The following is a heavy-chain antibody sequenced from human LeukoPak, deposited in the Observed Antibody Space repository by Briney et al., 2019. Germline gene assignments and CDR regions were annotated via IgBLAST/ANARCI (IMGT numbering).Heavy chain of an antibody. CDR1: GFTVSSNY. D-gene: IGHD2-15*01. CDR3: ARDGNAYCSGGSCYSGGVTFDY. CDR2: IYSGGST. J-gene: IGHJ4*02. V-gene: IGHV3-66*01. Sequence: GGSLRLSCAASGFTVSSNYMSWVRQAPGKGLEWVSVIYSGGSTYYADSVKGRFTISRDNSKNTLYLQMNSLRAEDTAVYYCARDGNAYCSGGSCYSGGVTFDYWGQGTLVTVSS.